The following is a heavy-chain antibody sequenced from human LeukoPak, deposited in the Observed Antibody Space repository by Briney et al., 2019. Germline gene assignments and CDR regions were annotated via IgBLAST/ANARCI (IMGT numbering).Heavy chain of an antibody. Sequence: PSETLSLTCTVSGGSVSSGSYYWSCIRQPPGKGLEWIGYIYYSPCTNYNPSLKSRVTISVDTSKNQFSLKLSSVTAADTAVYYCARCDLMGASDFDYWGQGTLVTVSS. CDR3: ARCDLMGASDFDY. J-gene: IGHJ4*02. D-gene: IGHD1-26*01. CDR2: IYYSPCT. CDR1: GGSVSSGSYY. V-gene: IGHV4-61*01.